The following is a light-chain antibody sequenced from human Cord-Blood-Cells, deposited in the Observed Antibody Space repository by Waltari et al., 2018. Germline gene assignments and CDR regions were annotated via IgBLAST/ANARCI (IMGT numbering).Light chain of an antibody. CDR2: WAS. J-gene: IGKJ1*01. CDR3: QQYYSTPWT. Sequence: LGERATINCKSSQSVLYSSNNKNYLAWYQQKPGQPPKLLIYWASTRESGVPDRFSGCGSGTDFTLTISSLQAEDVAVYYCQQYYSTPWTFGQGTKVEIK. V-gene: IGKV4-1*01. CDR1: QSVLYSSNNKNY.